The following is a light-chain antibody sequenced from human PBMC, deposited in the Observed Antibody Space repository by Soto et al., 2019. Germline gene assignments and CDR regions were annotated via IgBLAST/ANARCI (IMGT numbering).Light chain of an antibody. CDR1: SSNIGAGYD. J-gene: IGLJ2*01. CDR3: QSYDSSLSGVV. V-gene: IGLV1-40*01. CDR2: GNS. Sequence: QSVLTQPPSVSGAPGQRVTISCTGSSSNIGAGYDVHWYQQLPGTAPKLLIYGNSNRPSGGPDRFSGSKSGTSASLAITGLQDEDEADYYCQSYDSSLSGVVFGGGTKLTVL.